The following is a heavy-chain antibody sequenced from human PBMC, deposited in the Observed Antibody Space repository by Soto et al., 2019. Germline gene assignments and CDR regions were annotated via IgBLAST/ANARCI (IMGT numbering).Heavy chain of an antibody. D-gene: IGHD4-4*01. V-gene: IGHV4-4*02. J-gene: IGHJ4*02. CDR3: ARDHQRSNTWSFDF. CDR1: GDSVNTDDW. CDR2: IYHGGNI. Sequence: QVQLQESGPGLVKPSGTLSLTCVVSGDSVNTDDWWNWVRQHPGKGLEGFGEIYHGGNIYYNPALKGRFTISLDKFKNEVSLELTSVTATDTAIYYGARDHQRSNTWSFDFWGQGTLVTVSS.